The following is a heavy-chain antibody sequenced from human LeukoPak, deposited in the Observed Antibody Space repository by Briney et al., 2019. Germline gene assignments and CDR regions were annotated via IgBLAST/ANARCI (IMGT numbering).Heavy chain of an antibody. Sequence: GESLKISCKGSGYSFTSYWISWVRQMPGKGLEWMGRIDPSDSYTNYSSSFQGHVTISADKSISTAYLQWSSLKASDTAMYYCASLDYYYYGMDVWGQGTTVTVSS. CDR1: GYSFTSYW. V-gene: IGHV5-10-1*01. CDR3: ASLDYYYYGMDV. CDR2: IDPSDSYT. J-gene: IGHJ6*02.